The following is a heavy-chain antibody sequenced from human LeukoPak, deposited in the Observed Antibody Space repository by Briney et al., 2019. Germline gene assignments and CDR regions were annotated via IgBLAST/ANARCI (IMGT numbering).Heavy chain of an antibody. CDR1: GYTFTSYG. J-gene: IGHJ4*02. CDR3: ARGLHYYGSGSYFASYDY. Sequence: ASVKVSCKASGYTFTSYGISWVRQAPGQGLEWIGWISAYNGNTNYAQKLQGRVTMTTDTSTSTAYMELRSLRSDDTAVYYCARGLHYYGSGSYFASYDYWGQGTLVTVSS. V-gene: IGHV1-18*01. CDR2: ISAYNGNT. D-gene: IGHD3-10*01.